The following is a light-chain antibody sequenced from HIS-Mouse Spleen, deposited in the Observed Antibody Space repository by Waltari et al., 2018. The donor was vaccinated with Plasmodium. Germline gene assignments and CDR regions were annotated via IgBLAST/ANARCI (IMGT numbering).Light chain of an antibody. CDR3: CSYAGSSTLV. CDR1: SRDVGSYNL. CDR2: EGS. V-gene: IGLV2-23*01. J-gene: IGLJ2*01. Sequence: QSALTQPASVSGSPGQSITISCTGTSRDVGSYNLVSWYQQPPGKAPKTMIYEGSTRPSGVSNRFSGSKSGNTASLTISGLQAEDEADYYCCSYAGSSTLVFGGGTKLTVL.